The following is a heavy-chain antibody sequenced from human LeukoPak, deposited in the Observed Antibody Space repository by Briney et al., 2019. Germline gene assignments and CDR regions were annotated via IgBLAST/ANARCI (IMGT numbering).Heavy chain of an antibody. CDR2: IYSGGST. CDR3: ARDGDTAMALAFDY. D-gene: IGHD5-18*01. CDR1: GFTVSSYY. V-gene: IGHV3-53*01. J-gene: IGHJ4*02. Sequence: GSLRLSCAASGFTVSSYYMSWVRQAPGKGLEYVSVIYSGGSTYYADSVKGRFTISRDNSKNTLYLQMNSLRAEDTAVYYCARDGDTAMALAFDYWGQGTLVTVSS.